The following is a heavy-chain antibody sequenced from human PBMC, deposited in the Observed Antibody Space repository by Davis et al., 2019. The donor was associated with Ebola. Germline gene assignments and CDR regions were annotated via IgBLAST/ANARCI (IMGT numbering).Heavy chain of an antibody. D-gene: IGHD6-13*01. Sequence: PSETLSLTFAVYGGSFSGYYWSWIRQPPGKGLEWIGEINHSGSTNYNPSLKSRVTISVDTSKNQFSLKLSSVTAADTAVYYCARHSSPVSLFDYWGQGTLVTVSS. J-gene: IGHJ4*02. CDR2: INHSGST. V-gene: IGHV4-34*01. CDR1: GGSFSGYY. CDR3: ARHSSPVSLFDY.